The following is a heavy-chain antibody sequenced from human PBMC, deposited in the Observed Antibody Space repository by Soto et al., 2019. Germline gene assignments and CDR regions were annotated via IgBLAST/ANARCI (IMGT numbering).Heavy chain of an antibody. CDR1: GYTFTSYA. J-gene: IGHJ4*02. D-gene: IGHD2-2*02. CDR2: INAGNGNT. CDR3: AKSATVPAAIAY. V-gene: IGHV1-3*01. Sequence: QVQLVQAGAEVKKPGASVKVYCKASGYTFTSYAMHWVRQAPGQRLAWMGWINAGNGNTKYSQKFQGRVTITRDTSASTAYMELSSLRSEDTAVYYCAKSATVPAAIAYWGQGTLVTVSS.